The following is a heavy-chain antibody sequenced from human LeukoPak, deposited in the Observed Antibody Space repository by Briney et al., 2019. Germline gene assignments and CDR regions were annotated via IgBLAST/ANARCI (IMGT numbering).Heavy chain of an antibody. D-gene: IGHD4-17*01. CDR2: ISWHSVSI. J-gene: IGHJ3*02. Sequence: GGSLRLSCAASGFTFEDYAMYWVRQAPGRGLEWVSGISWHSVSIGYADSVKGRFTISRDNAKNSLYLQMNSLRAEDTSLYYCAKDIGPYGDYSHYAFDIWGQGTMVTVSS. CDR3: AKDIGPYGDYSHYAFDI. V-gene: IGHV3-9*01. CDR1: GFTFEDYA.